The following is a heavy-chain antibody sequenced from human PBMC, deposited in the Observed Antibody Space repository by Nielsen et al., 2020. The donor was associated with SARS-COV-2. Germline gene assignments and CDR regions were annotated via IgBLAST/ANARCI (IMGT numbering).Heavy chain of an antibody. D-gene: IGHD2-2*01. V-gene: IGHV3-15*01. CDR1: GFTFSKAW. CDR2: IKSKIDGGTT. CDR3: ATARYCSRTSCSAGTDMFDP. Sequence: GGSLRLSCVASGFTFSKAWMSWVRQAPGKGLEWVGRIKSKIDGGTTDYAAPVKDRFTISRDDSKNTVYLDMSSLRNEDTAVYYCATARYCSRTSCSAGTDMFDPWGQGTQVIVSS. J-gene: IGHJ5*02.